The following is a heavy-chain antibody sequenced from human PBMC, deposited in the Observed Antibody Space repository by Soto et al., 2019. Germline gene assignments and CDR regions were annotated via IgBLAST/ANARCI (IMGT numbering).Heavy chain of an antibody. CDR2: ISGSGGST. J-gene: IGHJ6*02. CDR3: ARVAAAGEDYYYYYGMDV. V-gene: IGHV3-23*01. D-gene: IGHD6-13*01. CDR1: GCTFSSYA. Sequence: GGSLRLSCAASGCTFSSYAMSWVRQAPGKGLEWVSAISGSGGSTYYADSVKGRFTISRDNSKNTLYLQMNSLRAEDTAVYYCARVAAAGEDYYYYYGMDVWGQGTTVTVSS.